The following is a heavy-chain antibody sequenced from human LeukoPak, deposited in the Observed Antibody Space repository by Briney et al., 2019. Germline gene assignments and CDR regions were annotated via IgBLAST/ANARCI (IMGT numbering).Heavy chain of an antibody. CDR1: GFTFSSYA. J-gene: IGHJ5*02. V-gene: IGHV3-23*01. CDR2: FSGSGHTT. D-gene: IGHD1-26*01. CDR3: AKGTSGTYYH. Sequence: GGSLRLSCAASGFTFSSYAMSWVRQAPGKGLEWISAFSGSGHTTYYADSVKGRFTITRDNSKNTLYLQMNSLRAEDTAVYYCAKGTSGTYYHWGQGALVTVSS.